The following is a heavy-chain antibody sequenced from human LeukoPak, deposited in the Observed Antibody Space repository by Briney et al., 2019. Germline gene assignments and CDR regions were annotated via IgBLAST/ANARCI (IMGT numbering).Heavy chain of an antibody. V-gene: IGHV3-15*01. CDR1: GFTFSNAW. Sequence: GGSLRLSCAASGFTFSNAWMSWVRQAPGKGLEWVGRIKSKTDGGTTDYAAPVKGRFTISRDDSKNTLYLQMNSLKTEDTAVYYCTTDVRDCYDSSGPFYWGQGTLVTVSS. CDR2: IKSKTDGGTT. J-gene: IGHJ4*02. D-gene: IGHD3-22*01. CDR3: TTDVRDCYDSSGPFY.